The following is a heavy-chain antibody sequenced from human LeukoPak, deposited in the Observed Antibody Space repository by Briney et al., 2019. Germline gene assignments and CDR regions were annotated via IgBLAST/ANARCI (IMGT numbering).Heavy chain of an antibody. CDR1: GFTFSSYS. J-gene: IGHJ4*02. D-gene: IGHD5-24*01. Sequence: GGSLRLSCAASGFTFSSYSMNWVRQAPGKGLEWVSYISSSSSTIYYADSVKGRFTISRDNAKNSLYLQMNSLRAEETAVYYCARDKGQLGYWGQGTLVTVSS. CDR3: ARDKGQLGY. CDR2: ISSSSSTI. V-gene: IGHV3-48*04.